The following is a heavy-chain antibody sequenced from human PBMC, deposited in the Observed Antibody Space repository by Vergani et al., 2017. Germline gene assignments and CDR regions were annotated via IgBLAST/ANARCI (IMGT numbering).Heavy chain of an antibody. Sequence: EVQLVESGGGLVQPGGSLRLSCAASGFIFSHYWMSWVRQAPGKGLEWVANINQDGSEKYYLDSVKGRFTISRDNAKNSLYLQMNSLSAEDTALYYCARINYYGSSGYSLTRWHNWFDPWGQGTLITFSS. CDR2: INQDGSEK. CDR1: GFIFSHYW. J-gene: IGHJ5*02. D-gene: IGHD3-22*01. CDR3: ARINYYGSSGYSLTRWHNWFDP. V-gene: IGHV3-7*01.